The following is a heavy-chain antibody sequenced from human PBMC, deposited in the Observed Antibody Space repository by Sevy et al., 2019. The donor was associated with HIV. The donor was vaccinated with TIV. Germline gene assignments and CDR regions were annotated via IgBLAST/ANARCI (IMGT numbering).Heavy chain of an antibody. V-gene: IGHV5-51*01. CDR3: ARNLAMVREVIPFQHFDY. J-gene: IGHJ4*02. D-gene: IGHD3-10*01. CDR1: GYSFTSYW. CDR2: IYPGDSDT. Sequence: GESLKISCKGSGYSFTSYWIGWVRQMPGKGLGWIGIIYPGDSDTRYSPSFQGQVTISADKSISTAYLQWSSLKATDTAMYYCARNLAMVREVIPFQHFDYWGQGTLVTVSS.